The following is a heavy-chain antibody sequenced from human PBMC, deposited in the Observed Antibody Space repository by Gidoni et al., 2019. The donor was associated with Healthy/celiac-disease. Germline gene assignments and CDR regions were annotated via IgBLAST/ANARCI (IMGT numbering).Heavy chain of an antibody. D-gene: IGHD4-4*01. CDR2: IWYDGSNK. J-gene: IGHJ6*02. CDR3: ARDRGNYATYSYYGMDV. Sequence: QVQLVESGGGLVQPGRSLRLSCAASGFTLRSYGMHWVRQAPGKGLEWVAVIWYDGSNKYYADSVKGRFTISRDNSKNTLYLQMNSLRAEDTAVYYCARDRGNYATYSYYGMDVWGQGTTVTVSS. V-gene: IGHV3-33*01. CDR1: GFTLRSYG.